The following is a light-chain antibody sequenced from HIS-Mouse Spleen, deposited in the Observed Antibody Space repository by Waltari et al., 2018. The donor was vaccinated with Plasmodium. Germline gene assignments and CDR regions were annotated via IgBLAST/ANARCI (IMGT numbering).Light chain of an antibody. CDR1: HSVSSN. V-gene: IGKV3-15*01. CDR3: QQYNNWPAWT. Sequence: EIVITQSPPPLSPSPGEKAHLPCRASHSVSSNLAWYQQKPGQAPRLLIYGASTRATGIPARFSGSGSGTEFTLTISSLQSEDFAVYYCQQYNNWPAWTFGQGTKVEIK. J-gene: IGKJ1*01. CDR2: GAS.